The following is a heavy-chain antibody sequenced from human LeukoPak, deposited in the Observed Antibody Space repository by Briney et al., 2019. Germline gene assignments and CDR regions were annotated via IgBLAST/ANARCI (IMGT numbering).Heavy chain of an antibody. CDR1: GFTLSNYV. CDR2: ISGSGDRT. V-gene: IGHV3-23*01. D-gene: IGHD3-22*01. CDR3: AKSHSSGYYYVAFDI. J-gene: IGHJ3*02. Sequence: PGGSLRLSCADAGFTLSNYVMTWVRQAPGKGLEWVSAISGSGDRTYYADSVYGRLTISRDNSKNTLYLQMNSLRAEDTAVYYCAKSHSSGYYYVAFDIWGHGTMVTVSS.